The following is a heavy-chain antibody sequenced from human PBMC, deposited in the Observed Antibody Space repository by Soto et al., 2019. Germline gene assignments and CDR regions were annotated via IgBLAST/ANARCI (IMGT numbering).Heavy chain of an antibody. D-gene: IGHD3-10*01. J-gene: IGHJ4*01. CDR2: IYPDDSDI. CDR1: GYRFSNYW. Sequence: GESLKIFCKGSGYRFSNYWIGWVRQMPGKGLEWMGVIYPDDSDIRYSPSSQGQVTISVDKSISTAYLQWTGLKASDTAMCYCARRAYFYGSGSSDYFDYWGHGILVTVSS. V-gene: IGHV5-51*01. CDR3: ARRAYFYGSGSSDYFDY.